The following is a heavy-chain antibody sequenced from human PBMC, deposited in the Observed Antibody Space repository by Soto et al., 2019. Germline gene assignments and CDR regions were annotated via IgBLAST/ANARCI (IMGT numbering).Heavy chain of an antibody. D-gene: IGHD2-21*02. CDR3: AHNCGVDCHSVFFY. CDR1: GFTFRTNP. CDR2: ISGGGGSS. J-gene: IGHJ4*02. V-gene: IGHV3-23*01. Sequence: EVQLLESGGGLVQPGGSLRLSCAASGFTFRTNPRGGVPKAPGKGLEWVSGISGGGGSSYYADSVKGRFTISRDNSKNTLYLQMNSLRAEDTAVYYCAHNCGVDCHSVFFYWGQGTLVIVSS.